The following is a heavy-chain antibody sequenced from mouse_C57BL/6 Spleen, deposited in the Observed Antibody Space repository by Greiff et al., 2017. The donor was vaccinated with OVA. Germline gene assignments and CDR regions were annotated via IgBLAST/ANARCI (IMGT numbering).Heavy chain of an antibody. CDR1: GYAFSSSW. V-gene: IGHV1-82*01. CDR2: IYPGDGDT. Sequence: QVQLQPSGPELVKPGASVKISCKASGYAFSSSWLNWVKQRPGKGLEWIGRIYPGDGDTNYNGKFKGKATLTADKSSSTAYMQLSSLTSEDSAVYFCARGDYDSWCAYWGQGTLVTVSA. D-gene: IGHD2-4*01. J-gene: IGHJ3*01. CDR3: ARGDYDSWCAY.